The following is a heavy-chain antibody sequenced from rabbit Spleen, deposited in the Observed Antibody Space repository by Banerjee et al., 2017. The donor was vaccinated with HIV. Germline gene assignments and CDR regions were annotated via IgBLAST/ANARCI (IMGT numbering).Heavy chain of an antibody. CDR2: IVPIFGVT. D-gene: IGHD6-1*01. CDR1: GFDFSSYS. CDR3: VREAGYGGYGDANL. Sequence: QEHLVESGGGLVTPGGNLTLTCTASGFDFSSYSMSWVRQAPGKGLEWIGYIVPIFGVTYYANWVNGRFTISSHNAQNTLYLQLNSLTAADTATYFCVREAGYGGYGDANLWCPGTLVTVS. J-gene: IGHJ6*01. V-gene: IGHV1S43*01.